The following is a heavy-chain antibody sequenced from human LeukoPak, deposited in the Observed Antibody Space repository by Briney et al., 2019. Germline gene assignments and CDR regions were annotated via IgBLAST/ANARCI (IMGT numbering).Heavy chain of an antibody. J-gene: IGHJ4*02. CDR1: GGSFSGYY. D-gene: IGHD3-22*01. CDR2: INHSGST. V-gene: IGHV4-34*01. CDR3: AREVITTDPTVYFDY. Sequence: SETLSLTCAVYGGSFSGYYWSWIRQPPGKGLEWIGEINHSGSTNYNPSLKSRVTISVDTSKNQFSLKLSSVTAADTAVYYCAREVITTDPTVYFDYWGQGTLVTVSS.